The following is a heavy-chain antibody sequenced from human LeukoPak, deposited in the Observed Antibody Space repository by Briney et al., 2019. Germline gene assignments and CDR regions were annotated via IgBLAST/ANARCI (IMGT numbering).Heavy chain of an antibody. CDR2: IYYSGST. CDR1: GGSISSGGHY. CDR3: ARDHYDSSGFYYYLDY. D-gene: IGHD3-22*01. V-gene: IGHV4-31*03. Sequence: SQTLSLTCTVSGGSISSGGHYWTWIRQHPGKGLEWIGYIYYSGSTYYNPSLKSRVTISLDTSKNQFSLKLSSVSAADTAVYYCARDHYDSSGFYYYLDYWGQGTLVTVSS. J-gene: IGHJ4*02.